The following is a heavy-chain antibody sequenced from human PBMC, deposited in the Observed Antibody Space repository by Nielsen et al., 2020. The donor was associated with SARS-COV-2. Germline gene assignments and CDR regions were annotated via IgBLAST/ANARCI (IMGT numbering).Heavy chain of an antibody. CDR2: ISYDGSNK. Sequence: GGSLRLSCAASGFTFSSYGMHWVRQAPGKGLEWVAVISYDGSNKYYADSVKGRFTISRDNSKNSLYLQMNSLRAEDTALYYCAKDTPGMDVWGQGTTVTVSS. V-gene: IGHV3-30*18. J-gene: IGHJ6*02. CDR1: GFTFSSYG. CDR3: AKDTPGMDV.